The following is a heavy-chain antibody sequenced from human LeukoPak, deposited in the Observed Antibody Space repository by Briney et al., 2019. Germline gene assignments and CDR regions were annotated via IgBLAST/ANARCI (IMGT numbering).Heavy chain of an antibody. CDR2: IYSGGST. J-gene: IGHJ4*02. CDR1: GFTLSSNY. CDR3: ARGIGGSGSSFDY. V-gene: IGHV3-66*01. Sequence: PGGSLRLSCAASGFTLSSNYMSWVRQAPGKGLEWVSVIYSGGSTYYADSVKGRFTISRDNSKNTLYLQMNSLRAEDTAVYYCARGIGGSGSSFDYWGQGTLVTVSS. D-gene: IGHD3-10*01.